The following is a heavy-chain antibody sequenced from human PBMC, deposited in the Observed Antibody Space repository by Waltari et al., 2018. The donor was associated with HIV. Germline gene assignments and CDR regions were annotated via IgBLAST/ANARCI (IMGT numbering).Heavy chain of an antibody. CDR1: GGTFSSYA. Sequence: QVQLVQSGAEVKKPGSSVKVSCKASGGTFSSYACSWVRQAPGQGLEWMGGIIPIFGTANYAQKFQGRVTITADESTSTAYMELSSLRSEDTAVYYCARESEEKVRGVHRFDYWGQGTLVTVSS. CDR3: ARESEEKVRGVHRFDY. D-gene: IGHD3-10*01. V-gene: IGHV1-69*01. CDR2: IIPIFGTA. J-gene: IGHJ4*02.